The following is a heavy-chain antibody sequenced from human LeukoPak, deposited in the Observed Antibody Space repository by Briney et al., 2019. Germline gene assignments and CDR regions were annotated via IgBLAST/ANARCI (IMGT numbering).Heavy chain of an antibody. D-gene: IGHD2-15*01. CDR1: GGSISSSSYY. Sequence: PSETLSLTCTVSGGSISSSSYYWGWIRQPPGKGLEWIGSIYYSGSTYYNPSLESRITISVDTSKNQFSLKLSSVTAADTAVYYCARRWQTYYYYYMDVWGKGTTVTVSS. V-gene: IGHV4-39*01. J-gene: IGHJ6*03. CDR3: ARRWQTYYYYYMDV. CDR2: IYYSGST.